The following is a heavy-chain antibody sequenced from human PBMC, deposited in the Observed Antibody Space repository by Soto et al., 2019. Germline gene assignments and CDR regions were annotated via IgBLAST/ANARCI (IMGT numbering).Heavy chain of an antibody. Sequence: PSETLSLTCSVSDDSINSDKYYWGWIRQPPGKGLEWIGSIYYRGSTNYNPSLKSRVTISVDTSKNQFSLKLSSVTAADTAVYYCARVEMQSSSEWLLRALGYMDVWGKGTTVTVSS. D-gene: IGHD3-3*01. V-gene: IGHV4-39*07. CDR3: ARVEMQSSSEWLLRALGYMDV. J-gene: IGHJ6*03. CDR1: DDSINSDKYY. CDR2: IYYRGST.